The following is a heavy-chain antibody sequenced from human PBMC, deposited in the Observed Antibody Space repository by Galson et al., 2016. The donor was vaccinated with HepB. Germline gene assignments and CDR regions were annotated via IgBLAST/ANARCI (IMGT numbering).Heavy chain of an antibody. J-gene: IGHJ6*02. V-gene: IGHV3-7*03. CDR2: IRQDGGET. CDR3: GRIRADGQQHYGIDV. CDR1: RFTFSDYW. D-gene: IGHD4-17*01. Sequence: SLRLSCAASRFTFSDYWMTWVRQAPGKGLEWVANIRQDGGETYYVDSVKGRFTISRDNAENSLYLQMNSLRAEDTAVYYCGRIRADGQQHYGIDVWGQGTTVTVSS.